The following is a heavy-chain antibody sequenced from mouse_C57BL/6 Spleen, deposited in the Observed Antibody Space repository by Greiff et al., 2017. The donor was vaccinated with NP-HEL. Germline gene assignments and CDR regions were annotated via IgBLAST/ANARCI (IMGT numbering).Heavy chain of an antibody. Sequence: EVQLQQSGPELVKPGASVKISCKASGYTFTDYYMNWVKQSHGKSLEWIGDINPNNGGTSYNQKFKGKATLTVDKSSSTAYMELRSLTSEDSAVYYCARWLLAYYAMDYWGQGTSVTVSS. CDR3: ARWLLAYYAMDY. D-gene: IGHD2-3*01. CDR1: GYTFTDYY. J-gene: IGHJ4*01. CDR2: INPNNGGT. V-gene: IGHV1-26*01.